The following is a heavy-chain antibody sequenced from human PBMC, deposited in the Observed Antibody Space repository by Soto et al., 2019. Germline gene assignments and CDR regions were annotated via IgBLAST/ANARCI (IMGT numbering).Heavy chain of an antibody. V-gene: IGHV4-34*01. Sequence: SETLSLTCAVYGGSFSGYYWSWIRQPPGKGLEWIGEIKHSGSTNYYPSLKSRVTISVDTSKNQFSLKLSSVTAADTAVYYCSRGLRYYGGYRGYYYYMDVWGKGTTVTGSS. CDR3: SRGLRYYGGYRGYYYYMDV. J-gene: IGHJ6*03. D-gene: IGHD3-10*01. CDR2: IKHSGST. CDR1: GGSFSGYY.